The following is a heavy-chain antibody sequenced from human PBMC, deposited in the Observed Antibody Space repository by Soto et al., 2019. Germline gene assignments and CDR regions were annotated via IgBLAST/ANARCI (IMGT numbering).Heavy chain of an antibody. CDR1: GFTFDDYA. V-gene: IGHV3-9*01. Sequence: PGGSLRLSCAASGFTFDDYAMHWVRQAPGKGLEWVSGISWNSGSIGYADSVKGRFTISRDNAKNSLYLQMNSLRAEDTALYYCAKVRVAVAGTIGAFHWGQGTLVTVSS. CDR3: AKVRVAVAGTIGAFH. CDR2: ISWNSGSI. D-gene: IGHD6-19*01. J-gene: IGHJ4*02.